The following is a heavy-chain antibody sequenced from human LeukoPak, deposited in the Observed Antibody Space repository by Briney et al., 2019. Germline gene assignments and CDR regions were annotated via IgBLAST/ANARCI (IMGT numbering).Heavy chain of an antibody. D-gene: IGHD3-3*01. CDR3: ARGTSGHLFDY. V-gene: IGHV3-30*07. CDR1: GFTFSSYA. J-gene: IGHJ4*02. Sequence: PGGSLRLSCSASGFTFSSYAMHWVRQAPGMGLEWLAVTSYDGSNEDYADSVKGRYTISRDNAKSTQYLQMNSLRAEDTAVYYCARGTSGHLFDYWGQGTLVTVSS. CDR2: TSYDGSNE.